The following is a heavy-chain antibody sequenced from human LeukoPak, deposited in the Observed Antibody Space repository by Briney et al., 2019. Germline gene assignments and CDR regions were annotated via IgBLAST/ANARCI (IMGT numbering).Heavy chain of an antibody. CDR3: AKVNLYRQHSSGWPTGGWFDP. CDR1: GFTFSSYA. D-gene: IGHD6-19*01. J-gene: IGHJ5*02. CDR2: ISGSGGST. Sequence: TGGSLRLSCAASGFTFSSYAMSWVRQAPGKGLEWVSAISGSGGSTYYADSVKGRFTISRDNSKNTLYLQMNSLRAEDTAVYYCAKVNLYRQHSSGWPTGGWFDPWGQGTLVTVSS. V-gene: IGHV3-23*01.